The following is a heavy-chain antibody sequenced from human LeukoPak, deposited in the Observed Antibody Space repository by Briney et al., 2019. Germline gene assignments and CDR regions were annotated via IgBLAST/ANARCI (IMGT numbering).Heavy chain of an antibody. CDR1: GFTFSSYA. CDR2: INTSGGST. CDR3: AIMHPYYDGNGYWVQ. V-gene: IGHV3-23*01. D-gene: IGHD3-22*01. Sequence: GGSLRLSCAASGFTFSSYAMSWVRQAPGKGLEWVSGINTSGGSTAYADSVKGRFTISRDNPRNTLYMQMNSLRAEDTALYYCAIMHPYYDGNGYWVQWGQGTLVAVSS. J-gene: IGHJ4*02.